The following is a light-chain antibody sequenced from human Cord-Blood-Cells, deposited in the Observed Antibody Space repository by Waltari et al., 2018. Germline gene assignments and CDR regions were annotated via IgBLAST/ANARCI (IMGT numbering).Light chain of an antibody. CDR3: CSYAGSSTFFVV. CDR2: EVS. Sequence: QSALNQPPSVSGSPGQSITIPCTGTSSGVGSYNLLSWYQQHPGKAPKLMIYEVSKRPSGVSNRFSGSKSGNTASLTISGLQAEDEADYYCCSYAGSSTFFVVFGGGTKLTVL. CDR1: SSGVGSYNL. V-gene: IGLV2-23*02. J-gene: IGLJ2*01.